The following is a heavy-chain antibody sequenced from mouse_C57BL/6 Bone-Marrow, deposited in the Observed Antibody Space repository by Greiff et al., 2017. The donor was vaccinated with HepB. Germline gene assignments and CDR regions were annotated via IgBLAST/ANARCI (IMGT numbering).Heavy chain of an antibody. CDR2: IYPGSGNT. CDR1: GYSFTSYY. V-gene: IGHV1-66*01. Sequence: VQLQESGPELVKPGASVKISCKASGYSFTSYYIHWVKQRPGQGLEWIGWIYPGSGNTKYNEKFKGKATLTADTSSSTAYMQLSSLTSEDSAVYYCARCLWLYAMDYWGQGTSVTVSS. CDR3: ARCLWLYAMDY. J-gene: IGHJ4*01. D-gene: IGHD6-5*01.